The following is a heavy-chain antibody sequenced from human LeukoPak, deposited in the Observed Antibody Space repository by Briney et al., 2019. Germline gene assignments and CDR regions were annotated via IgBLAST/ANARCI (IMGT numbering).Heavy chain of an antibody. D-gene: IGHD6-19*01. CDR1: GGSIRSGSFY. Sequence: PSETLSLTCTVSGGSIRSGSFYWSWIRQPAGKGLEWIGRISTNGNTNYNPSLKSRVTISVDTSKNQFSLMLNSVTAADTAVYYCAMSSSVTRFDYWGQGTLVTVSS. V-gene: IGHV4-61*02. CDR3: AMSSSVTRFDY. CDR2: ISTNGNT. J-gene: IGHJ4*02.